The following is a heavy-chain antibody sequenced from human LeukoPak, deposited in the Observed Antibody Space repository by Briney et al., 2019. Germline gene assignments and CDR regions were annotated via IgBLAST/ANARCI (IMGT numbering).Heavy chain of an antibody. CDR2: IKQDGSEK. J-gene: IGHJ4*02. V-gene: IGHV3-7*03. D-gene: IGHD6-19*01. Sequence: GGPLRLSCAASGFTFSSYWMTWVRQAPGKGLEWVANIKQDGSEKYYVDSVKGRFTISRDNAMNSLYLLMNSLRAEDTAVYYCARVTGGWSFDYWGQGTLVTVSS. CDR3: ARVTGGWSFDY. CDR1: GFTFSSYW.